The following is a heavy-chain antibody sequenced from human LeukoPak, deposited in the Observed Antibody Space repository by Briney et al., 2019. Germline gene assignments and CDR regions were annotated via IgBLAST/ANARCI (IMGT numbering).Heavy chain of an antibody. Sequence: PGGSLRLSCAASEFTFNSYAMHWVRQAPGKGLEWVSAISGSGGSTYYADSVKGRFTISRDNSKNTLYLQMNSLRAEDTAVYYCAKASAMIVVVSKHFDYWGQGTLVTVSS. D-gene: IGHD3-22*01. V-gene: IGHV3-23*01. CDR1: EFTFNSYA. CDR3: AKASAMIVVVSKHFDY. CDR2: ISGSGGST. J-gene: IGHJ4*02.